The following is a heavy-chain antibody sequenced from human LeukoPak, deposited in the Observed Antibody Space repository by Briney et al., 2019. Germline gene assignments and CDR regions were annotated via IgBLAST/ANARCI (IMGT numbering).Heavy chain of an antibody. CDR3: ARVLVRGVINS. Sequence: SETLSLTCTVSGGSISSYYWSWIRQPPGKGLEWIGYIYYSGSTNYKPSLKSRVTISVDTSKNQFSLKLSSVTAADTAVYYCARVLVRGVINSWGQGTLVTVSS. CDR1: GGSISSYY. J-gene: IGHJ4*02. D-gene: IGHD3-10*01. CDR2: IYYSGST. V-gene: IGHV4-59*12.